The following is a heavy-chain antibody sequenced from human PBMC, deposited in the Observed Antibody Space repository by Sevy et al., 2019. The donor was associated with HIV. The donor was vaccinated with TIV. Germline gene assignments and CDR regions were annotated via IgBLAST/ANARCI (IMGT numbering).Heavy chain of an antibody. CDR1: GFTFSSYS. V-gene: IGHV3-21*01. CDR3: ARGVGVVGGVIDS. Sequence: GGSLRLSCAASGFTFSSYSMNWVRQAPGKGLEWVSSISSRNIYIYYVDSVKGQFTISRDNAKNSLDLQMNSLRAEDTAVYYCARGVGVVGGVIDSWGQGTLVTVSS. J-gene: IGHJ4*02. CDR2: ISSRNIYI. D-gene: IGHD3-10*01.